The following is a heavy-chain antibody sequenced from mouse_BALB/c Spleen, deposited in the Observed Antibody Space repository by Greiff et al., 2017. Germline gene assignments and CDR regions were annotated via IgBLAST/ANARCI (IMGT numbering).Heavy chain of an antibody. CDR2: IYPGDGDT. CDR1: GYAFSSSW. V-gene: IGHV1-82*01. J-gene: IGHJ2*01. D-gene: IGHD2-1*01. Sequence: QVQLQQSGPELVKPGASVKISCKASGYAFSSSWMNWVKQRPGQGLEWLGRIYPGDGDTNYNGKFKGKATLTADKSSSTAYMQLSSLTSVDSAVYFCARDGNLPFDYWGQGTTLTVSS. CDR3: ARDGNLPFDY.